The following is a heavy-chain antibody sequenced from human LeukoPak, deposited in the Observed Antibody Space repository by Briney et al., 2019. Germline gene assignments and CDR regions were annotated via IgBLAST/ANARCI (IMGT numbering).Heavy chain of an antibody. CDR2: IYYSGST. CDR3: ARDQATTYYYYGMVV. D-gene: IGHD1-14*01. CDR1: GGSISSGDYY. J-gene: IGHJ6*02. Sequence: SQTLSLTCTVSGGSISSGDYYWSWIRQHPGKGLEWIGYIYYSGSTYYNPSLKSRVTISVDTSKNQFSLKLSSVTAADTAVYYCARDQATTYYYYGMVVWGQGTTVTVSS. V-gene: IGHV4-30-4*01.